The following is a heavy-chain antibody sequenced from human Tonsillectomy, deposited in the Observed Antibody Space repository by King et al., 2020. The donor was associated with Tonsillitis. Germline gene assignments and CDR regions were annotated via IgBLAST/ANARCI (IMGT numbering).Heavy chain of an antibody. V-gene: IGHV3-23*04. J-gene: IGHJ3*02. Sequence: VQLVESGGGLVQPGGSLRLSCAASGFTFRSYAMNWVRQAPGKGLEWVSHISDGSDSGRRTDYADSVKGRFTISRDISKNTLYLQLNSLRTEDTAIYYCAKHLMTGDGSDAFDIWGPGTMVTVSS. CDR1: GFTFRSYA. CDR2: ISDGSDSGRRT. D-gene: IGHD3-10*01. CDR3: AKHLMTGDGSDAFDI.